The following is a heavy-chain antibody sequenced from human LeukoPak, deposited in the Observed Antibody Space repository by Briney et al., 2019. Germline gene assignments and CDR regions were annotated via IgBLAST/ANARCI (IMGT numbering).Heavy chain of an antibody. CDR2: INPNSGGT. J-gene: IGHJ5*02. CDR1: GYTFSGYY. V-gene: IGHV1-2*06. D-gene: IGHD2/OR15-2a*01. CDR3: ARQNSNWFDP. Sequence: ASVKVSCKASGYTFSGYYINWVRQAPGQGLEWMGRINPNSGGTNYAQKFQGRVTLTGDTSISTIYMELSRLRSDDTAVYYCARQNSNWFDPWGQGTQVTVSS.